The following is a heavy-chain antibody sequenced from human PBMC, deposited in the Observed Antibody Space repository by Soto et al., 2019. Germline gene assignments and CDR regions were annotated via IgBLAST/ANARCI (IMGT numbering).Heavy chain of an antibody. CDR3: ARLNALEY. J-gene: IGHJ4*02. V-gene: IGHV3-48*01. D-gene: IGHD1-1*01. Sequence: EVQLVESGGGLVQPGGSLRLSCVVSGFTFSDFYMNWVRQAPGKGLEWISYISSSGTTIYYADSVKGRFTISRDNAKRSLYLQMDSLRVEDTAVYYCARLNALEYWGQGTLVTVSS. CDR1: GFTFSDFY. CDR2: ISSSGTTI.